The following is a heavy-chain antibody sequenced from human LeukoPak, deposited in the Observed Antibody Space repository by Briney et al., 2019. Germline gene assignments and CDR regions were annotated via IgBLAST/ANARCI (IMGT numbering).Heavy chain of an antibody. V-gene: IGHV3-9*01. Sequence: GGSLRLSCAASGFTFDDYAMHWVRQAPGKGLEWVSGISWNSGSIGYADSVKGRFTISRDNAKNSLHLQMNSLRAEDTALYYCAKAIASSGWGVIDYWGQGTLVTVSS. D-gene: IGHD6-19*01. CDR3: AKAIASSGWGVIDY. CDR2: ISWNSGSI. CDR1: GFTFDDYA. J-gene: IGHJ4*02.